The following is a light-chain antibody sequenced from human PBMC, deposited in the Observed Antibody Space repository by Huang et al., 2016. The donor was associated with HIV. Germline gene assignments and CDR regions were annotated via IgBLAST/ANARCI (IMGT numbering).Light chain of an antibody. CDR1: QSVLYRSNKKNY. V-gene: IGKV4-1*01. Sequence: DIVMTQSPDSLAVALGERATINCKSSQSVLYRSNKKNYLAWYQHKPGQPPKLLIYWASTRESGVPDRFSGSGSGTDFTLTISSLQAEDVAVYYCQQYYSTPYTFGQGTKLEIK. J-gene: IGKJ2*01. CDR3: QQYYSTPYT. CDR2: WAS.